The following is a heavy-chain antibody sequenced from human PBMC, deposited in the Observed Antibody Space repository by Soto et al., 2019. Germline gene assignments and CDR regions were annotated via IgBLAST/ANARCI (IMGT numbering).Heavy chain of an antibody. J-gene: IGHJ5*02. CDR2: IYYSGST. CDR1: GGSISGYY. D-gene: IGHD3-3*01. Sequence: SETLSLTCTVSGGSISGYYWVWIRQPPGKGLEWIGSIYYSGSTYYNPSLKSRVTISVDTSKNQFSLKLSSVTAADTAVYYCARHRITIFGVASGWFDPWGQGTLVTVSS. V-gene: IGHV4-39*01. CDR3: ARHRITIFGVASGWFDP.